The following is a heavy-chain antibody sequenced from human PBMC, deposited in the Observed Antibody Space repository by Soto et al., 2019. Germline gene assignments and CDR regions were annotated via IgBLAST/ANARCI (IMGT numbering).Heavy chain of an antibody. D-gene: IGHD6-19*01. J-gene: IGHJ4*02. CDR2: INTYDGNT. CDR3: AASKQFNY. V-gene: IGHV1-18*01. Sequence: ASVMVSFKASGYSFTSYGINCVRQAPGQGLEWMGWINTYDGNTKHAQKFQGRVTMTTDTSTSTAYMELRSLSSDDTAVYYCAASKQFNYWGQGTLVTVSS. CDR1: GYSFTSYG.